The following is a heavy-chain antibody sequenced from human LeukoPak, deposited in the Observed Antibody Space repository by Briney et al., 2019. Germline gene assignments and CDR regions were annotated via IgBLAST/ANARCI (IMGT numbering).Heavy chain of an antibody. Sequence: GGSLRLSRAASGFTFSDYYMSWIRQAPGKGLEWVSYISSSSSYTNYADSVKGRFTISRDNAKNSLYLQMNSLRAEDTAVYYRARDPLYSDYYYYGMDVWGQGTTVTVSS. CDR2: ISSSSSYT. D-gene: IGHD4-11*01. CDR3: ARDPLYSDYYYYGMDV. CDR1: GFTFSDYY. J-gene: IGHJ6*02. V-gene: IGHV3-11*06.